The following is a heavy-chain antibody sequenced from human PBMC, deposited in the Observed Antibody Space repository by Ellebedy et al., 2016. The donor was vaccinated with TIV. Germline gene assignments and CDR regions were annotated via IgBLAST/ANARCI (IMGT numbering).Heavy chain of an antibody. J-gene: IGHJ6*02. CDR2: ISGSGGST. CDR1: GFTFSSYA. CDR3: ASSLSSV. V-gene: IGHV3-23*01. Sequence: GESLKISCAASGFTFSSYAMSWVRQAPGKGLEWVSAISGSGGSTYYADSVKGRFTISRDNSNNILHLQMTSLRVEDTAVYFCASSLSSVWGQGTTVTVSS. D-gene: IGHD3-10*01.